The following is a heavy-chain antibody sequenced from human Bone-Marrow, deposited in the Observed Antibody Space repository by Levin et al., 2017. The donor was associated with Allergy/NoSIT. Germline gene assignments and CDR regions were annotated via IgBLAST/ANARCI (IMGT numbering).Heavy chain of an antibody. J-gene: IGHJ6*02. Sequence: LGESLKISCAASGFTFTNYAVCWVRQAPGKGLEWVAGINNNGGRTYYAGSAKGRFTISRDNYRNTLYLEMNSLRVEDTAVYYCAKPPHNYDNSCYYGMDVWGPGTTVTVSS. CDR1: GFTFTNYA. V-gene: IGHV3-23*01. CDR3: AKPPHNYDNSCYYGMDV. D-gene: IGHD3-16*01. CDR2: INNNGGRT.